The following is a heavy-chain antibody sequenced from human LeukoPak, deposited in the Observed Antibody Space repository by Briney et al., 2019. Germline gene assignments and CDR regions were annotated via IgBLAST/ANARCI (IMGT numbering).Heavy chain of an antibody. CDR3: ARGWEGLRYFDWYFDY. CDR1: GYTFTSYD. CDR2: MNPNSGNT. Sequence: GVSVKVSCKASGYTFTSYDINWVRQATGQGLEWMGWMNPNSGNTGYAQKFQGRVTMTRNTSISTAYMELSSLRSEDTAVYYCARGWEGLRYFDWYFDYWGQGTLVTVSS. D-gene: IGHD3-9*01. J-gene: IGHJ4*02. V-gene: IGHV1-8*01.